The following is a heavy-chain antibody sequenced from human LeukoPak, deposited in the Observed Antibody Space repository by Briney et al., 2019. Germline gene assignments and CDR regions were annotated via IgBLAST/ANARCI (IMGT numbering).Heavy chain of an antibody. CDR1: GGSISSSSYH. J-gene: IGHJ3*02. CDR3: ARDLKGLDAFDI. CDR2: IYYLGNT. Sequence: SETLSLTCTVSGGSISSSSYHWGWIRQPPGKGLEWIGSIYYLGNTYHNPSLKSRLTISVDTSKNEFSLKLSSVTAADTAVYYCARDLKGLDAFDIWGQGTMVTVSS. V-gene: IGHV4-39*07.